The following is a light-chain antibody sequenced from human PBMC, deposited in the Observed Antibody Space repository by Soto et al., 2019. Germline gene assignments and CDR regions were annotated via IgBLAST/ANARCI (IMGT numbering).Light chain of an antibody. CDR1: QGISSY. V-gene: IGKV1-9*01. CDR3: QQTYTTPEIT. Sequence: IQLTQSPSSLSASAGDRVTITCRASQGISSYLAWYQQKPGKAPKLLIYAASTLQSGVPSRFSGSGSGTDFTPTISSLQPEDFATYYCQQTYTTPEITFGQGTRLEIK. J-gene: IGKJ5*01. CDR2: AAS.